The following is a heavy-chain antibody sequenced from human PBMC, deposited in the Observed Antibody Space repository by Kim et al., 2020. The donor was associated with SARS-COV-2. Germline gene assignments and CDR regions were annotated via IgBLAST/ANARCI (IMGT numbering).Heavy chain of an antibody. CDR3: ARVLGITGEVNWFDP. D-gene: IGHD1-20*01. CDR1: GGTFSSYA. V-gene: IGHV1-69*13. CDR2: IITIFGTA. J-gene: IGHJ5*02. Sequence: SVKVSCKASGGTFSSYAISWVRQAPGQGLEWKGGIITIFGTANYAQKFQGRVTITADESTSTAYMELSSLRSEDTAVYYCARVLGITGEVNWFDPCGQATLVTVSA.